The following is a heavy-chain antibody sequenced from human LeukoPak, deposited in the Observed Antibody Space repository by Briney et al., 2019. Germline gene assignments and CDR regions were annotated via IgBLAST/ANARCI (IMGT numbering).Heavy chain of an antibody. Sequence: VANIKQDGSEKYYVDSVKGRFTISRDNAKTSLYLQMNSLRAEDTAVYYCTRGSYIYGYFQDWGQGTLVTVSS. J-gene: IGHJ1*01. CDR2: IKQDGSEK. D-gene: IGHD5-18*01. CDR3: TRGSYIYGYFQD. V-gene: IGHV3-7*04.